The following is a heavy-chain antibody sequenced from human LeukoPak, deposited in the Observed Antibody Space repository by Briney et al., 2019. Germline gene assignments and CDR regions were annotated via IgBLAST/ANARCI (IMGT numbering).Heavy chain of an antibody. CDR3: AKDLGVVITLPGY. CDR2: IRYDGSNK. D-gene: IGHD3-3*01. J-gene: IGHJ4*02. CDR1: GFTFSSYG. V-gene: IGHV3-30*02. Sequence: GGSLRLSCAASGFTFSSYGMHWVRQAPGKGLEWVAFIRYDGSNKYYADSVKGRFTISRDNSKNTLYLQMNSLRAEDTAVYYCAKDLGVVITLPGYWGQGTLDTVSS.